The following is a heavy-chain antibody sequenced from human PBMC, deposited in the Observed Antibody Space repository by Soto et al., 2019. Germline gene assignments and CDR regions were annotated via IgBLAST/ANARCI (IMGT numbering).Heavy chain of an antibody. CDR1: GFTFSSYS. CDR2: ISSSSSYI. V-gene: IGHV3-21*01. J-gene: IGHJ6*03. CDR3: ARTWGHYYYYYYMDV. Sequence: EVQLVESGGGLVKPGGSLRLSCAASGFTFSSYSMNWVRQAPGKGLEWVSSISSSSSYIYYADSVKGRFTISRDNAKNSLYLQMNSLRAEDTAVYYCARTWGHYYYYYYMDVWGKGTTVTVSS. D-gene: IGHD7-27*01.